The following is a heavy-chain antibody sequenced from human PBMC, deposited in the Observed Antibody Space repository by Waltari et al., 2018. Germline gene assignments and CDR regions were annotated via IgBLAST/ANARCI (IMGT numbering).Heavy chain of an antibody. CDR3: ARDLRNAGDY. J-gene: IGHJ4*02. Sequence: EVQLVESGGDLVRPGGSLRLSCAASGFTFSRYWMNWVRQAPGKGLEWVANINQGGNEKYYVDSVKGRFTISRDNAKNSLYLQMNSLSAEDTAVYYCARDLRNAGDYWGQGTLVTVSS. CDR2: INQGGNEK. D-gene: IGHD2-8*01. V-gene: IGHV3-7*01. CDR1: GFTFSRYW.